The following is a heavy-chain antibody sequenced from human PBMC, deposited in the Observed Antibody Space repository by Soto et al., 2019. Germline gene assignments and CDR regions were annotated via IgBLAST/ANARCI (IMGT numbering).Heavy chain of an antibody. CDR1: GFTFSGYY. D-gene: IGHD3-10*01. CDR2: IESSGTYT. V-gene: IGHV3-11*06. Sequence: GGSLRLSCATSGFTFSGYYMSWIRQAPGKGLEWVSWIESSGTYTNYAGSVKGRFTISRDNAKNSLYLQMSSLTTEDTAVYYCARELGGLDVWGQGTTVTVSS. CDR3: ARELGGLDV. J-gene: IGHJ6*02.